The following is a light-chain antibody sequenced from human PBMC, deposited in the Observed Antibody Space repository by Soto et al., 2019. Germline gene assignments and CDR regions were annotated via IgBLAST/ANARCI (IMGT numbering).Light chain of an antibody. V-gene: IGKV1-9*01. CDR3: QQLSRYPLT. J-gene: IGKJ4*01. Sequence: DIQLTQSPSFLSASVGDRVTITCRASQALSNYLAWYQQKPGKAPDLLIYSASTLQSGVPSRFSGSGSETEFTLTIRNLQPEDFETYYCQQLSRYPLTFGGGTKVEVK. CDR1: QALSNY. CDR2: SAS.